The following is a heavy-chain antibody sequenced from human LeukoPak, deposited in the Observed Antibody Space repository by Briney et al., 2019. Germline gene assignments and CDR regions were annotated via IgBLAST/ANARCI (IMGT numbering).Heavy chain of an antibody. CDR3: ARAGPGGDRYDY. CDR1: GGSISTYY. CDR2: IYHSGST. Sequence: SETLSLTCTVSGGSISTYYWNWIRQPPGKGLEWIGYIYHSGSTNYNPSLQSRVTISVDTSKNQFSLKLSSVTAADTAVYYCARAGPGGDRYDYWGQGTLVTVSS. J-gene: IGHJ4*02. V-gene: IGHV4-59*01. D-gene: IGHD3-16*02.